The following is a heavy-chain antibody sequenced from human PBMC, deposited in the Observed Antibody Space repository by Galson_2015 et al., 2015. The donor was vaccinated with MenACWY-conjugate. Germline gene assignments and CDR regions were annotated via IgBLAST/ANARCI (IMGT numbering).Heavy chain of an antibody. V-gene: IGHV3-74*01. Sequence: SLRLSCAASGSTFSSYWMHWVRQAPGKGLLWVSRINNDGSDTSYADSVKGRFTISRDNAKNTLYLQMNSLRAEDTAVYYCARDNSAGPDLFDYWGQGTLVTVSS. D-gene: IGHD4-23*01. CDR1: GSTFSSYW. J-gene: IGHJ4*02. CDR2: INNDGSDT. CDR3: ARDNSAGPDLFDY.